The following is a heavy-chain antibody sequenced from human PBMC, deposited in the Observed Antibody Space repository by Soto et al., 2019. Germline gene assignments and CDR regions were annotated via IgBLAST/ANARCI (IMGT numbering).Heavy chain of an antibody. D-gene: IGHD2-15*01. CDR2: ISAYNGNT. CDR1: GYTFTSYG. V-gene: IGHV1-18*04. J-gene: IGHJ6*02. CDR3: ARFSGGSYNTYYFYYGMDV. Sequence: ASVKVSCKASGYTFTSYGISWVRQAPGQGLDWMGWISAYNGNTKYAQDLQGRVTMTTDTSTSTAYMELRSLRSDDTAMYYCARFSGGSYNTYYFYYGMDVWGQGTTVTVSS.